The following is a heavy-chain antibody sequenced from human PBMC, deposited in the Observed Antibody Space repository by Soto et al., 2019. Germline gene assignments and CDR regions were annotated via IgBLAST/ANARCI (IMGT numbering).Heavy chain of an antibody. CDR2: IYYSGST. Sequence: QVQLQESGPGLVKPSETLSLTCTVSGGSVSSGSYYWSWIRQPPGKGLEWIGYIYYSGSTNYNPSLKSRVTISVDTSKNQFSRKLSSVTAADTAVYYCARDFWRFGGTLGYWGQGTLVTVSS. J-gene: IGHJ4*02. CDR3: ARDFWRFGGTLGY. V-gene: IGHV4-61*01. D-gene: IGHD3-16*01. CDR1: GGSVSSGSYY.